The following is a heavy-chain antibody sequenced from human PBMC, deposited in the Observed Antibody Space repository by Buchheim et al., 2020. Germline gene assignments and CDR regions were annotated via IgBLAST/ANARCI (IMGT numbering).Heavy chain of an antibody. CDR1: GGSVSSGSYY. CDR3: ARDSLYCSSTSGYYWFDP. V-gene: IGHV4-61*01. J-gene: IGHJ5*02. D-gene: IGHD2-2*01. CDR2: IYYSGST. Sequence: QVQLQESGPGLVKPSETLSLTCTVSGGSVSSGSYYWSWLRQPPGKGLEWIGYIYYSGSTNYNPSLKSRVTISVDTSKNQFSLKLSSVTAADTAVYYCARDSLYCSSTSGYYWFDPWGQGTL.